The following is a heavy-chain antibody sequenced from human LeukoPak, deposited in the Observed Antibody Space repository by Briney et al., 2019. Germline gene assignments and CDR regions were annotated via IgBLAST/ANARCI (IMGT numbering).Heavy chain of an antibody. CDR2: IYYSGST. Sequence: SETLSLTCTVSGGSISSSSYYWGWIRHPPGKGLEWIGSIYYSGSTYYNPSLKSRVTISVDTSKNQFSLKLSSVTAADTAVYYCARPVRSGGSPGWFDPWGQGTLVTVSS. J-gene: IGHJ5*02. V-gene: IGHV4-39*01. CDR1: GGSISSSSYY. D-gene: IGHD2-15*01. CDR3: ARPVRSGGSPGWFDP.